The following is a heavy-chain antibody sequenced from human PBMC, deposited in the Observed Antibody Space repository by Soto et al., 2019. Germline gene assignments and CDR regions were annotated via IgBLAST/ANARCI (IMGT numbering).Heavy chain of an antibody. CDR3: AGDQWFGEPRSQYNWFDS. CDR1: GGSISIGGYY. V-gene: IGHV4-31*11. Sequence: VQLQESGPGLVKPSQTLSLSCAVSGGSISIGGYYWSWIRQHPGKGLEWIGYIYYTGTTYYKSSLKSRVLMSVDTSKNQFSLNLTSVTAADTAVYYCAGDQWFGEPRSQYNWFDSWGQGILVTVAS. D-gene: IGHD3-10*01. J-gene: IGHJ5*01. CDR2: IYYTGTT.